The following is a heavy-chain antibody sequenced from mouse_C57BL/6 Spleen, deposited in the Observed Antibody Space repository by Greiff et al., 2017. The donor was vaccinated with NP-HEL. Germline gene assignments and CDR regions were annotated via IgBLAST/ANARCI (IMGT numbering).Heavy chain of an antibody. CDR1: GFTFSSYG. J-gene: IGHJ3*01. D-gene: IGHD2-4*01. CDR2: ISSGGSYT. Sequence: EVQLVESGGDLVKPGGSLKLSCAASGFTFSSYGMSWVRQTPDKRLEWVATISSGGSYTYYPDSVKGRFTISRDNAKNTLYLQMSSLKSEDTAMYYCASVYYDYDWFAYWGQGTLVTVSA. CDR3: ASVYYDYDWFAY. V-gene: IGHV5-6*01.